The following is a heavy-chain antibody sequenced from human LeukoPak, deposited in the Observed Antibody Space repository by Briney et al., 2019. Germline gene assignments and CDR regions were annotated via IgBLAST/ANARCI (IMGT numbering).Heavy chain of an antibody. CDR3: ARDGYNSGYFDY. Sequence: PSETLSLTCTVSGASISTGGYYCNWIRQPPGQGLEWIGYIYYSRSTSYSPSLKSRLTISVDTSKNQFSLKLSSVTAADTAVYYCARDGYNSGYFDYWGQGTLVTVSS. CDR1: GASISTGGYY. J-gene: IGHJ4*02. D-gene: IGHD5-24*01. V-gene: IGHV4-30-4*01. CDR2: IYYSRST.